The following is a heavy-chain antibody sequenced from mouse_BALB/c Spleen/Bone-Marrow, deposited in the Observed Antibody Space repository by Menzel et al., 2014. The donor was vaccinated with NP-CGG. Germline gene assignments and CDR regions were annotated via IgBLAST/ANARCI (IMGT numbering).Heavy chain of an antibody. CDR2: ISSGSSTI. CDR1: GFTFSSFG. Sequence: EVKLVESGGGLVQSGGSRKLSCAASGFTFSSFGMHWVRQAPEKGLEWVAYISSGSSTIYYADTVRGRFTISRDNPKNTLFLQMTSLRSEDTAMYYCARRGSNHWYFDVWGAGTTVTVSS. V-gene: IGHV5-17*02. D-gene: IGHD1-1*01. J-gene: IGHJ1*01. CDR3: ARRGSNHWYFDV.